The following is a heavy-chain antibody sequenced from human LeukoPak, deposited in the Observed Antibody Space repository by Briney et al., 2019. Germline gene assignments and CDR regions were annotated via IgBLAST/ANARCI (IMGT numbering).Heavy chain of an antibody. CDR3: ARDYYDVPFDY. D-gene: IGHD3-22*01. J-gene: IGHJ4*02. V-gene: IGHV1-46*01. CDR2: INPSGGST. CDR1: GGTFSSYA. Sequence: ASVKVSCKASGGTFSSYAISWVRQAPGQGLEWMGIINPSGGSTSYAQKFQGRVTMTRDTSTSTVYMELSSLRSEDTAVYYCARDYYDVPFDYWGQGTLVTVSS.